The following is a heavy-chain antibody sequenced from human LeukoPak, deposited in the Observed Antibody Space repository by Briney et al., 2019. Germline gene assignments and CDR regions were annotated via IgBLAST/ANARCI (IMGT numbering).Heavy chain of an antibody. CDR2: IYSGGST. CDR3: AREGYSYGFDY. Sequence: PGESLRLSCAASGFTVSSNYMSWVRQAPGKGLEWVSVIYSGGSTYYADSVKGRFTISRDNSKNTLYLQMNSLRAEDTAVYYCAREGYSYGFDYWGQGTLVTVSS. V-gene: IGHV3-66*01. CDR1: GFTVSSNY. J-gene: IGHJ4*02. D-gene: IGHD5-18*01.